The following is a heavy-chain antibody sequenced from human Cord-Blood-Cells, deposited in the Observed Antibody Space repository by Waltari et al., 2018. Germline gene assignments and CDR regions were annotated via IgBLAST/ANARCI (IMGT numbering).Heavy chain of an antibody. J-gene: IGHJ6*02. CDR3: ARRGCSSTSCYVHYYYGMDV. D-gene: IGHD2-2*01. CDR1: GGSFSGYY. Sequence: QVQLQQWGAGLLKPSETLSLTCAVYGGSFSGYYWSWIRNPPGKGLEWIGEINHSGSTNYNPSLKSRVTISVDTSKNQFSLKLSSVTAADTAVYYCARRGCSSTSCYVHYYYGMDVWGQGTTVTVSS. CDR2: INHSGST. V-gene: IGHV4-34*01.